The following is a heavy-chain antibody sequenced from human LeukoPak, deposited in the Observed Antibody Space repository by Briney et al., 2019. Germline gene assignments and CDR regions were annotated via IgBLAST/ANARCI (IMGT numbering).Heavy chain of an antibody. CDR1: GFTFSSYA. V-gene: IGHV3-30*04. CDR3: AREAAGVAYYFDY. CDR2: ISYDGSNK. Sequence: PGGSLRLSCAASGFTFSSYAMHWVRQAPGKGLEWVAVISYDGSNKYYADSVKGRFTISRDNSKNTLYLQMNSLRAEDTAVYYCAREAAGVAYYFDYWGQGTLVTVSS. J-gene: IGHJ4*02. D-gene: IGHD1-14*01.